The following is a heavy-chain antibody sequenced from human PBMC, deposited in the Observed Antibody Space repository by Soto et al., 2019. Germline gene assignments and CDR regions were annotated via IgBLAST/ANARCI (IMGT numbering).Heavy chain of an antibody. D-gene: IGHD6-13*01. J-gene: IGHJ4*02. V-gene: IGHV3-74*01. Sequence: EVQLVESGGGLVQPGGSLRLSCAASKFTFSNYWMHWVRQAPGKGLVWVSRINNDGSSTSYADSVKGRFTISRDNAKNTLYLQMNSLRAEDTAVYYCTRAGRTAALDYWGQGTLVTVSS. CDR1: KFTFSNYW. CDR2: INNDGSST. CDR3: TRAGRTAALDY.